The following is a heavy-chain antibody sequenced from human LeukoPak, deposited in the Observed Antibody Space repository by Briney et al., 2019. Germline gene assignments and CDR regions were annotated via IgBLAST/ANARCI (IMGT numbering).Heavy chain of an antibody. J-gene: IGHJ4*02. CDR3: ARGRGVPAAMLFDY. CDR2: IYHSGST. Sequence: SQTLSLTCTVSGGSISSGGYYWSWIRQHPGKGLEWIGYIYHSGSTYYNPSLKSRVTISVDTSKNQFSLKLSSVTAADTAVYYCARGRGVPAAMLFDYWGQGTLVTVSS. D-gene: IGHD2-2*01. V-gene: IGHV4-31*03. CDR1: GGSISSGGYY.